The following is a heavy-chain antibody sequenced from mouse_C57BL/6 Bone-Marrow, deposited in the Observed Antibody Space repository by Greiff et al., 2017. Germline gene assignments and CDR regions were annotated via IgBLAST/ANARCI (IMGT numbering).Heavy chain of an antibody. D-gene: IGHD1-1*01. CDR3: ARGGYYGSYAMDD. CDR1: GYTFTSYW. Sequence: QVQLQQPGAELVMPGASVKLSCKASGYTFTSYWMHWVKQRPGQGLEWIGEIDPSDSYTNYNQKFKGKSTLTVDKSSSTAYMQLSSLTSEDSAVYYCARGGYYGSYAMDDWGQGTSVTVSS. V-gene: IGHV1-69*01. CDR2: IDPSDSYT. J-gene: IGHJ4*01.